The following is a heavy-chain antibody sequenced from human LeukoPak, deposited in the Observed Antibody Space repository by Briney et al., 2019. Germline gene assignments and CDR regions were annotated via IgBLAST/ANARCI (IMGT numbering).Heavy chain of an antibody. Sequence: GGSLRLSCAASGFTFSSYSMNWVRQAPGKGPEWVSSISSSSSYIYYADSVKGRFTISRDNAKNSLYLQMNSLRAEDTAVYYCARVATYYDFWSGYYREYYFDYWGQGTLVTVSS. CDR1: GFTFSSYS. V-gene: IGHV3-21*01. CDR3: ARVATYYDFWSGYYREYYFDY. CDR2: ISSSSSYI. D-gene: IGHD3-3*01. J-gene: IGHJ4*02.